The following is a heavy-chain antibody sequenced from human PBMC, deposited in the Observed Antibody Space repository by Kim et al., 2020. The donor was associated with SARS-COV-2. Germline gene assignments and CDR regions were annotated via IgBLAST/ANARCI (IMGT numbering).Heavy chain of an antibody. J-gene: IGHJ6*02. V-gene: IGHV3-11*06. CDR3: ARGGARATVTLYYYYYGMDV. D-gene: IGHD4-4*01. Sequence: FTISRDNAKNSLYLQMNSLRAEDTAVYYCARGGARATVTLYYYYYGMDVWGQGTTVTVSS.